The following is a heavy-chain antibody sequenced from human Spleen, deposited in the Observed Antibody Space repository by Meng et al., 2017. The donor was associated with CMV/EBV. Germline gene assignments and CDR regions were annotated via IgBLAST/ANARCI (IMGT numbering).Heavy chain of an antibody. CDR2: IDSTSTYI. CDR1: GFIFSNSN. CDR3: ARERGYSSSWYGWGTFDY. J-gene: IGHJ4*02. D-gene: IGHD6-13*01. V-gene: IGHV3-21*01. Sequence: GGSLRLSCVGSGFIFSNSNMNWVRQAPGKGLEWVASIDSTSTYIYYADSVKGRFTISRDNAKNSLYLQMNSLRAEDTAVYYCARERGYSSSWYGWGTFDYWGQGTLVTVSS.